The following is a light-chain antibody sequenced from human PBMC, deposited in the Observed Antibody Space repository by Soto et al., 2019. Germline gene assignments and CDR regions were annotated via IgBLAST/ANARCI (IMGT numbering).Light chain of an antibody. J-gene: IGKJ1*01. CDR1: QSILSW. Sequence: DIQMNKSPSSLSASVGDRVTITCRASQSILSWLAWYQQKPGKAPKLLIYKASSLESGVPSRFSGSGSGTEFTLTISSLQPDDSATYYCQQYDSFSWTFGQGTKVDIK. CDR3: QQYDSFSWT. V-gene: IGKV1-5*03. CDR2: KAS.